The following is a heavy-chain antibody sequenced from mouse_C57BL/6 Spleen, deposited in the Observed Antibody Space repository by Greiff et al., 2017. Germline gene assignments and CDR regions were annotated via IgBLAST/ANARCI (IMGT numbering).Heavy chain of an antibody. D-gene: IGHD2-4*01. CDR3: ARGGYYDYFYAMDY. V-gene: IGHV1-50*01. CDR2: IDPSDSYT. J-gene: IGHJ4*01. Sequence: QVQLQQPGAELVKPGASVKLSCKASGYTFTSYWMQWVKQRPGQGLEWIGEIDPSDSYTNYNQKFKGKATLTVDTSSSTAYMQLSSLTSEDSAVYYCARGGYYDYFYAMDYWGQGTSVTVSS. CDR1: GYTFTSYW.